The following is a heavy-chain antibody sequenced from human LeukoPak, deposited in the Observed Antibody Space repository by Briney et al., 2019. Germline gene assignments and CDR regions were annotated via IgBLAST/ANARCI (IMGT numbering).Heavy chain of an antibody. V-gene: IGHV4-4*07. J-gene: IGHJ6*03. Sequence: SDTLSLTCTVSGGSLSSYYWSWIRQPAGKGLEWIGRIYTSGSTNYNPSLKSRVTMSVDTSKNQFSLKLSSVTAADTAVYYCARDSYSNYSYYYYYMDVWGKGTTVTVSS. CDR1: GGSLSSYY. D-gene: IGHD4-11*01. CDR2: IYTSGST. CDR3: ARDSYSNYSYYYYYMDV.